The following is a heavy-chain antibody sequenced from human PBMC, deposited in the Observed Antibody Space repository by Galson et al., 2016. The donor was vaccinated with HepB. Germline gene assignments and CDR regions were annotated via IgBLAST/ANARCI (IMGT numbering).Heavy chain of an antibody. V-gene: IGHV3-74*01. CDR2: INSDGSDT. J-gene: IGHJ4*02. Sequence: SLRLSCATSGFTYSTYWMHWVRQTPGKGLVWVSLINSDGSDTIYADSVKGRFTISRDNAKNTLYLQMNSLRVEDTAVYYCARAEDGVVGFEFWGQGTLVTVAS. D-gene: IGHD3-3*01. CDR3: ARAEDGVVGFEF. CDR1: GFTYSTYW.